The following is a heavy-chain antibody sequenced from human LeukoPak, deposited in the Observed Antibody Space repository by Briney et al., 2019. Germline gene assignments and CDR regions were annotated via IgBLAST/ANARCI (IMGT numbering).Heavy chain of an antibody. J-gene: IGHJ5*02. CDR3: ATTDRYYDYVWET. D-gene: IGHD3-16*01. CDR1: GGSITDNNYY. Sequence: SETLSLTCTVSGGSITDNNYYWGWIRQPPGKGLEWIGSIHYSGSTYNNPALKSRVTISVDTSKNQFSLKLSSVTAADTAVYHCATTDRYYDYVWETWGQGTLVTVSS. CDR2: IHYSGST. V-gene: IGHV4-39*07.